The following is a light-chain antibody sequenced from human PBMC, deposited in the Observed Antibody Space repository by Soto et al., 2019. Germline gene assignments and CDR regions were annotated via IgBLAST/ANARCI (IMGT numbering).Light chain of an antibody. J-gene: IGLJ1*01. CDR3: AAWDDSLNGLYV. V-gene: IGLV1-44*01. CDR2: SNN. Sequence: QSVVTQPPSASGTPGQRVTISCSGSRTNMGSNTVNWYQQLPGTAPKLLIYSNNQRPSGVPDRFSGSKSGTSASLAISGLQSEDEADYYCAAWDDSLNGLYVFGTGPKVTVL. CDR1: RTNMGSNT.